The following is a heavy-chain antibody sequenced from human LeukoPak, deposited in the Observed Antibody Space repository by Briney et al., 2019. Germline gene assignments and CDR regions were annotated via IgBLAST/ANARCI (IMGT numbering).Heavy chain of an antibody. Sequence: ASVRVSCKASGYTFIGFTLNWMRQAPGQGLEWMGWINPNSGGTNYAQKFQGRVTMTRDTSISTAYMELSRLRSDDTAVYYCAIVLVVPAATYYFDYWGQGTLVTVSS. CDR3: AIVLVVPAATYYFDY. CDR1: GYTFIGFT. V-gene: IGHV1-2*02. J-gene: IGHJ4*02. D-gene: IGHD2-2*01. CDR2: INPNSGGT.